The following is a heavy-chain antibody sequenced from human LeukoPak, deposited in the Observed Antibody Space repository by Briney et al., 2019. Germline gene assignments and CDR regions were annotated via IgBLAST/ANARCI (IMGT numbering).Heavy chain of an antibody. J-gene: IGHJ4*02. D-gene: IGHD5-18*01. CDR1: GFTFSDYY. CDR2: ISSSGSTI. CDR3: ARTRYSYGSAFDY. V-gene: IGHV3-11*04. Sequence: GSLRLSCAASGFTFSDYYMSWIRQAPGKGLEWVSYISSSGSTIYYADSVKGRFTISRDNAKNPLYLQMNSLRAEDTAVYYCARTRYSYGSAFDYWGQGTLVTVSS.